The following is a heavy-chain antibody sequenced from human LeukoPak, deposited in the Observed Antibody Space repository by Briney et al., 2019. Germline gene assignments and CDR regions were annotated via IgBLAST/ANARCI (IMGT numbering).Heavy chain of an antibody. CDR2: ISSSSSYI. CDR3: AKGLHFTTLLQWELLGGVDAFDI. V-gene: IGHV3-21*04. J-gene: IGHJ3*02. Sequence: PGGSLRLSCAASGFTFSSYSMNWVRQAPGKGLEWVSSISSSSSYIYYADSVKGRFTISRDNAKNSLYLQMNSLRAEDTAVYYCAKGLHFTTLLQWELLGGVDAFDIWGQGTMVTVSS. CDR1: GFTFSSYS. D-gene: IGHD1-26*01.